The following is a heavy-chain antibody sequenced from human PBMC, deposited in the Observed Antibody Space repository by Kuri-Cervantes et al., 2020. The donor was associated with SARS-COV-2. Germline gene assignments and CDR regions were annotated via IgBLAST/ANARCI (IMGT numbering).Heavy chain of an antibody. D-gene: IGHD6-13*01. CDR3: ARGRAAAGTDY. CDR1: GGSFSGYY. Sequence: GSLRLSCAVYGGSFSGYYWSWIRQPPGKGLEWIGEINHSGGTDYNPSLKSRVTISIDTSKNQFSLKLSSVTAADTAVYYCARGRAAAGTDYWGQGTLVTVSS. V-gene: IGHV4-34*01. J-gene: IGHJ4*02. CDR2: INHSGGT.